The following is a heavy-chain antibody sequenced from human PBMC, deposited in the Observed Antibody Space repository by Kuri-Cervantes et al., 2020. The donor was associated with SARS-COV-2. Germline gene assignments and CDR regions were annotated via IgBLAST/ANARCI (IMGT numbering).Heavy chain of an antibody. CDR2: VYHSGDT. D-gene: IGHD1-26*01. CDR3: ARDLQKWEQPEY. J-gene: IGHJ4*02. V-gene: IGHV4-38-2*02. Sequence: GSLRLSCAVSGYSISSGYYWGWIRQPPGKGLEWIGSVYHSGDTYYNPSLNRRVSISIDASKNQFSLKLTSVTAADTAVYYCARDLQKWEQPEYWGQGALVTVSS. CDR1: GYSISSGYY.